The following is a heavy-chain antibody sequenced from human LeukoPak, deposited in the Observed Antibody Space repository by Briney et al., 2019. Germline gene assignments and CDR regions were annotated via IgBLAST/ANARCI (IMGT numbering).Heavy chain of an antibody. D-gene: IGHD5-12*01. V-gene: IGHV3-7*01. CDR3: ARHGGRHSGYDDAFDI. CDR2: IKHDGNEK. CDR1: GFTFSYYW. J-gene: IGHJ3*02. Sequence: GGSLRLSCAASGFTFSYYWMSWVRQAPGKGLEWVANIKHDGNEKYYVDSVRGRFTISRDNAKNSLYLQMNSLRAEDTSLYYCARHGGRHSGYDDAFDIWGQGTMVIVSS.